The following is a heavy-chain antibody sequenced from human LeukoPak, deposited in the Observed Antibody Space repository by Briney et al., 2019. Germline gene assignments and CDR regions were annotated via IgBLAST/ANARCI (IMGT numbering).Heavy chain of an antibody. CDR1: GFTFSSYA. D-gene: IGHD1-14*01. V-gene: IGHV3-23*01. Sequence: GGSLRLSRAASGFTFSSYAMSWVRQAPGKGLEWVSTISNSDGSTYYADSVKGRFTISRDNSENTLYLQMNSLRAEDTAVYYCAKATGYLLWGQGTLVTVSS. J-gene: IGHJ4*02. CDR3: AKATGYLL. CDR2: ISNSDGST.